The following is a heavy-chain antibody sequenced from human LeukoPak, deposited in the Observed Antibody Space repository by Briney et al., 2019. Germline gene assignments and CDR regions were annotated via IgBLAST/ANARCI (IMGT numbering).Heavy chain of an antibody. CDR1: GGSISSGGYY. Sequence: SETLSLTCTVSGGSISSGGYYWSWIRQHPGKGLEWIGYIYYSGSTYYNPSLKSRVTISVDTSKNQFSLKLSSVTAADTAVYYCARDTGVQWFGELSRAFDIWGQGTMVTVSS. D-gene: IGHD3-10*01. CDR3: ARDTGVQWFGELSRAFDI. J-gene: IGHJ3*02. V-gene: IGHV4-31*03. CDR2: IYYSGST.